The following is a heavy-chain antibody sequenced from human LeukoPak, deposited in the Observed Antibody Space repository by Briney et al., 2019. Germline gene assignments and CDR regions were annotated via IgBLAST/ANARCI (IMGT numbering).Heavy chain of an antibody. J-gene: IGHJ4*02. CDR2: INPKSGGT. D-gene: IGHD1-26*01. CDR1: GYTFTGYY. Sequence: KPGASVKVSCKASGYTFTGYYMHWVRQAPGQGLEWVGWINPKSGGTTYARKFQGRVTMTRDTSISTAYMELSRLTSDDTAVYYCARGRQRDSGTYDPVFDYWGQGTLVTVSS. CDR3: ARGRQRDSGTYDPVFDY. V-gene: IGHV1-2*02.